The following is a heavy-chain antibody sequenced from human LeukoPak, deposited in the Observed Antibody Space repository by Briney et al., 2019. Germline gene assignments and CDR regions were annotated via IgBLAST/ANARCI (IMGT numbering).Heavy chain of an antibody. Sequence: PSETLSLTCTVSGGSISSSSYYWGWIRQPPGKGLEWIGSIYYSGSTYYNPSLKSRVTISVDTSKNQFSLKLSSVTAADTAVYYCARAGHYYDSSGYSPFDYWGQGTLVTVSS. CDR1: GGSISSSSYY. J-gene: IGHJ4*02. D-gene: IGHD3-22*01. CDR3: ARAGHYYDSSGYSPFDY. CDR2: IYYSGST. V-gene: IGHV4-39*07.